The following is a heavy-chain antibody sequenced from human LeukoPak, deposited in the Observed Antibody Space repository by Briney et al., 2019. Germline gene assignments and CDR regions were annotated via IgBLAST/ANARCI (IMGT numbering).Heavy chain of an antibody. CDR3: ARKGGYTYGLVNWFDP. J-gene: IGHJ5*02. CDR1: GFTFSSYE. V-gene: IGHV3-48*03. D-gene: IGHD5-18*01. CDR2: ISSSGSTI. Sequence: GGSLRLSCAASGFTFSSYEMNWVRQAPGKGLEWVSYISSSGSTIYYADSVMGRFTISRDNAKNPLYLQMNSLRAEDTAVYYCARKGGYTYGLVNWFDPWGQGTLVTVSS.